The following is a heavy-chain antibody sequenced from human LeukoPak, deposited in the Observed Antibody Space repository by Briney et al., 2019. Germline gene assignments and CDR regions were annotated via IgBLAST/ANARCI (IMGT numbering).Heavy chain of an antibody. CDR3: ARDGGRDSTYWYYY. V-gene: IGHV3-21*01. Sequence: PGGSLRLSCAASGFTFSSYSMNWVRQAPGKGLEWVSSISSSSAYIYYADSMKGRFTISRDNAENSLYLQMNSLRDVDTAVYYCARDGGRDSTYWYYYWGQGTLVTVSS. D-gene: IGHD6-13*01. CDR2: ISSSSAYI. J-gene: IGHJ4*02. CDR1: GFTFSSYS.